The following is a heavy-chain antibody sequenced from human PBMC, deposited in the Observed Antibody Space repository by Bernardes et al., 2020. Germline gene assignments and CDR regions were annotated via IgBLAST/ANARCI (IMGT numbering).Heavy chain of an antibody. D-gene: IGHD6-25*01. V-gene: IGHV3-9*01. CDR1: GFTFDDYA. CDR2: ISWNSGSI. CDR3: AKKGGYGPFDY. J-gene: IGHJ4*02. Sequence: GGSLRLSCAASGFTFDDYAMHWVRQAPGKGLEWVSGISWNSGSIGYADSVKGRFTISRDNAKNSLYLQMNSLRAEDTALYYCAKKGGYGPFDYWGQGTLVTVSS.